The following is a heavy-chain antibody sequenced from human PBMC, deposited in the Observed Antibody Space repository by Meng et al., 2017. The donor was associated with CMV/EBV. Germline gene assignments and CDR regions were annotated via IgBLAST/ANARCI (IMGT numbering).Heavy chain of an antibody. CDR2: IYHSGST. J-gene: IGHJ5*02. CDR1: GYSISSGYY. Sequence: SETLSLTCTVSGYSISSGYYWGWIRQPPGKGLEWIGSIYHSGSTYYNPSLKSRVTISVDTSKNQFSLKLSSVTAADTAVYYCARALRSGYFAWFDPWGQGTLVTVSS. V-gene: IGHV4-38-2*02. D-gene: IGHD3-3*01. CDR3: ARALRSGYFAWFDP.